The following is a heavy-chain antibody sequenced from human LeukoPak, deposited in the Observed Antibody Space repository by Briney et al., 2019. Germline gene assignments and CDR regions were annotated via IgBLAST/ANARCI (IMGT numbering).Heavy chain of an antibody. D-gene: IGHD3-3*01. CDR3: ARGGSYYDFSFDP. CDR1: GGSISSYY. Sequence: SETLSLTCTVYGGSISSYYWSWIRQPPGKGLEWIGYIYYSGSTNYNPSLKSRVTISVDTSKNQFSLKLSSVTAADTAVYYCARGGSYYDFSFDPWGEGTLVTVSS. J-gene: IGHJ5*02. V-gene: IGHV4-59*01. CDR2: IYYSGST.